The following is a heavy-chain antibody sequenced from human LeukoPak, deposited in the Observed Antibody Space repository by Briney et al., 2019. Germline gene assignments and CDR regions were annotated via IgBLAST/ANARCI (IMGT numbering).Heavy chain of an antibody. J-gene: IGHJ4*02. CDR1: GGSISSYY. CDR3: ARPGTSNSFDY. CDR2: IYYSGST. Sequence: SETLSLTCTVSGGSISSYYWSWIRQPPGKGLEWIGSIYYSGSTYYNPSLKSRVTISVDTSKNQFSLKLSSVTAADTAVYYCARPGTSNSFDYWGQGTLVTVSS. V-gene: IGHV4-59*05. D-gene: IGHD4-11*01.